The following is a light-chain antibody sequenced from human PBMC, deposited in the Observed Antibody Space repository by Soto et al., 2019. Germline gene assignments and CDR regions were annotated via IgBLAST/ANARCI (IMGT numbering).Light chain of an antibody. J-gene: IGLJ1*01. CDR1: ALPKHY. Sequence: SSELTQPPSVSVSPGQTARITCFGDALPKHYAFWYQQKPRQAPVLVIYKDTERPSGIPERLSGSSSGTTGTLTISGVQAEVEADYNCQSADSRGTYRVFGPGTKLAVL. CDR3: QSADSRGTYRV. CDR2: KDT. V-gene: IGLV3-25*03.